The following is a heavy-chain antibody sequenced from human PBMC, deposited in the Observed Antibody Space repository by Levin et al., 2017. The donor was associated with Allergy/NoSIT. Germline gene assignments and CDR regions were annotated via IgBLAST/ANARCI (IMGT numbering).Heavy chain of an antibody. V-gene: IGHV1-69*02. J-gene: IGHJ3*02. CDR1: GGTFSTTS. D-gene: IGHD2-2*01. Sequence: KISCKASGGTFSTTSINWLRQAPGQGLEWMGRIIPIYGITNHAQKFQGRVTVTADTSTSTGDMELSSLRSEDTAVYYCARGPQRCTSSTCFDAFDIWGQGTMVTVSS. CDR2: IIPIYGIT. CDR3: ARGPQRCTSSTCFDAFDI.